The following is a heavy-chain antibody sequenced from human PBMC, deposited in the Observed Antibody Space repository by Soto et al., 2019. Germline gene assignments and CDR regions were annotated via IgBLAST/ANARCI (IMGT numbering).Heavy chain of an antibody. V-gene: IGHV3-30*18. CDR1: GFTFSSYG. J-gene: IGHJ4*02. D-gene: IGHD1-7*01. CDR2: ISYDGSYE. Sequence: PGGSLRLSCAASGFTFSSYGMHWVRQAPGKGLEWVAVISYDGSYEHCADSVKGRFTISRDNSKNTLYLQMNSLRPEDTAVYYCAKARRTGTTDYLDYSGQATLVTVSS. CDR3: AKARRTGTTDYLDY.